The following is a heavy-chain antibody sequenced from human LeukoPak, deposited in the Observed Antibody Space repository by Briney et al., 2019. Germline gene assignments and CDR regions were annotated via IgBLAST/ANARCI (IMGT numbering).Heavy chain of an antibody. J-gene: IGHJ4*02. V-gene: IGHV3-23*01. Sequence: GGSLRLSCAASGFNFSTYAMSWVRQAPGKGLEWVSALRAGGGTTFYADSVKGRFTISSDNSKNTLYLQMNSLRVEDTAVYYCARVGEGAAKDWGQGTLVTVSS. CDR2: LRAGGGTT. CDR3: ARVGEGAAKD. CDR1: GFNFSTYA. D-gene: IGHD1-26*01.